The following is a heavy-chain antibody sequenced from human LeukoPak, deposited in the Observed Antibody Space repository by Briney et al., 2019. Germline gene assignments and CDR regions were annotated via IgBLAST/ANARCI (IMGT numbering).Heavy chain of an antibody. CDR2: IYYSGST. J-gene: IGHJ6*02. Sequence: SQTLSLTCAVSGGSISSGGYSWSWIRQPPGKGLEWIGYIYYSGSTYYNPSLKSRVTISVDTSKNQFSLKLSSVTAADTAVYYCARERLTTSWATGYYYYYYGMDVWGQGTTVTVSS. D-gene: IGHD2-2*01. V-gene: IGHV4-30-2*05. CDR1: GGSISSGGYS. CDR3: ARERLTTSWATGYYYYYYGMDV.